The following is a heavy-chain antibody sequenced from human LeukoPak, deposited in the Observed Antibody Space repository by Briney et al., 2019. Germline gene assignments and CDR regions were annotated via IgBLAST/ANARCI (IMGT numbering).Heavy chain of an antibody. CDR3: AKGIAVAGSAIYGMDV. J-gene: IGHJ6*02. V-gene: IGHV3-23*01. CDR2: ISGSGGST. CDR1: GFTFSSYA. Sequence: GGSLRLSCAASGFTFSSYAMSWVRQAPGKGLEWVSAISGSGGSTYYADSVKGRFTIPRDNSKNTLYLQMNSLRAEDTAVYHCAKGIAVAGSAIYGMDVWGQGTTVTVSS. D-gene: IGHD6-19*01.